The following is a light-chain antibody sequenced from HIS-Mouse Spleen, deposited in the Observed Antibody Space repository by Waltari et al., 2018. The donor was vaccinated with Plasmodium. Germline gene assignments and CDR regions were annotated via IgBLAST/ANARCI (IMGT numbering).Light chain of an antibody. CDR3: QSYDSRAWV. CDR2: EDN. Sequence: NFMLTQPHSGSESPGKTVTISCTRSSGGLAGNLCQGYQQRPGSAPTTVIYEDNQRPSGVPDRFSGSIDSSSNSASLTISGLKTEDEADYYCQSYDSRAWVFGGGTKLTVL. V-gene: IGLV6-57*04. CDR1: SGGLAGNL. J-gene: IGLJ3*02.